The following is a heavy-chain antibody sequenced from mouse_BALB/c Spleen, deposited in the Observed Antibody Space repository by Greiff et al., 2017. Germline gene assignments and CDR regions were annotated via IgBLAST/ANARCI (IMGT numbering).Heavy chain of an antibody. CDR3: ARHDGNYVDAMDY. CDR1: GFTFSSYA. V-gene: IGHV5-9-3*01. D-gene: IGHD2-1*01. J-gene: IGHJ4*01. Sequence: EVKLVESGGGLVKPGGSLKLSCAASGFTFSSYAMSWVRQTPEKRLEWVATISSGGSYTYYPDSVKGRFTISRDNAKNTLYLQMSSLRSEDTAMYYCARHDGNYVDAMDYWGQGTSVTVSS. CDR2: ISSGGSYT.